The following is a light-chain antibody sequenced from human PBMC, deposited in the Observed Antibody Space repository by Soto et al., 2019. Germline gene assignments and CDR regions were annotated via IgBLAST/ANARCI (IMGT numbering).Light chain of an antibody. CDR1: SSDVGGYNH. V-gene: IGLV2-8*01. CDR3: SSYAGSNNLV. Sequence: QSALTQPPSASGSTGQSVTISCTRTSSDVGGYNHVSWYQQHPGKAPKLVIYDVSQRPSGVPDRFSGSKSGNTASLTVSGLQAEDEADYYCSSYAGSNNLVFGTGTKLTVL. CDR2: DVS. J-gene: IGLJ1*01.